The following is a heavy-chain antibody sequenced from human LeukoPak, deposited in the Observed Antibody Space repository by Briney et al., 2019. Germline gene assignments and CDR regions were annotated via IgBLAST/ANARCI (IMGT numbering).Heavy chain of an antibody. CDR3: ARGPGYSGYGGFDY. Sequence: SETLSLTCAVYGGSFSGYYWSWIRQPPGKGLEWIGEINHSGSTNYNPSLKSRVTISVDTSKNQFSLKLSSVTAADTAVYYCARGPGYSGYGGFDYWGQGTLVTVSS. D-gene: IGHD5-12*01. V-gene: IGHV4-34*01. CDR2: INHSGST. J-gene: IGHJ4*02. CDR1: GGSFSGYY.